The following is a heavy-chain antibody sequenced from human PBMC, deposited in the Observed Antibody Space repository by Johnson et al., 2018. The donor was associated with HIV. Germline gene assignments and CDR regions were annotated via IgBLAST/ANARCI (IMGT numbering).Heavy chain of an antibody. Sequence: QMQLVESGGGLVKPGGSLRLSCAASGFTFSDYYMSWIRQAPGKGLEWVSYISSSGSTIYYADSVKGRFTISRDNVKNSLYLQMNGLRAEDTAVYYCAKLRSGTYAVDAFDIWGQGTMVTVSS. D-gene: IGHD1-26*01. CDR2: ISSSGSTI. CDR3: AKLRSGTYAVDAFDI. V-gene: IGHV3-11*04. CDR1: GFTFSDYY. J-gene: IGHJ3*02.